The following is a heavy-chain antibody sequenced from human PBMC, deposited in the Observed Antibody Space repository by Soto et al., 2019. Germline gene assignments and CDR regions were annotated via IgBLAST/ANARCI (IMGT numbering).Heavy chain of an antibody. V-gene: IGHV3-74*01. CDR2: MNSDGSST. J-gene: IGHJ4*02. D-gene: IGHD2-15*01. CDR3: VRYDPGSCFGY. CDR1: GFTFSRYW. Sequence: GGSLRLSCAASGFTFSRYWMHWVRQAPGKGLVWVSRMNSDGSSTSYADSVKGRFAISRDNAKNTLYLQMNSLRAEDTAVYYCVRYDPGSCFGYWGQGTLVTVSS.